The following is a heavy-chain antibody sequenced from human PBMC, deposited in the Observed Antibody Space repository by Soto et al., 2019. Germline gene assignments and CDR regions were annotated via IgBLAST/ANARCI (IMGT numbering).Heavy chain of an antibody. J-gene: IGHJ4*02. V-gene: IGHV3-21*01. CDR2: ISSSSSYI. CDR1: GFTFSSYS. D-gene: IGHD6-19*01. Sequence: EVQLVESGGGLVKPGGSLRLSCAASGFTFSSYSMNWVRQAPGKGLEWVSSISSSSSYIYYADSVKGRFTISRDNAKNSLYLQMNSLRAEDTAVYYCARDHIAVAGQFDYWGQGTLVTVSS. CDR3: ARDHIAVAGQFDY.